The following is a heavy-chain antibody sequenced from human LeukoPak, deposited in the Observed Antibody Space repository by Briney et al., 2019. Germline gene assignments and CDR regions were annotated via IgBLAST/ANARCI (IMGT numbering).Heavy chain of an antibody. CDR2: IIPIFGTA. CDR1: GGTFSSYP. CDR3: ARDRGEGQYGAFDI. Sequence: SVKDSCLASGGTFSSYPISWVRQAPGQGLAWMGGIIPIFGTAHYAQKFQGRVTITADESTSTDYMEQSSLRSENTAVYYCARDRGEGQYGAFDIWGQGTMVTVSS. D-gene: IGHD3-16*01. V-gene: IGHV1-69*13. J-gene: IGHJ3*02.